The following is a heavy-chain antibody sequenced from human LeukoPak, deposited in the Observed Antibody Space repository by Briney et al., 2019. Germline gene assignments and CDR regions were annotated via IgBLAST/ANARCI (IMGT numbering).Heavy chain of an antibody. CDR3: AKPGLALRYYFDY. J-gene: IGHJ4*02. CDR1: GFTFSSYA. D-gene: IGHD3/OR15-3a*01. V-gene: IGHV3-23*01. Sequence: GESLRLSCAASGFTFSSYAMSWVRQAPGKGLEWVSAISGSGGSTYYADSVKGRFTISRDNSKNTLYLQMNSLRAEDTAVYYCAKPGLALRYYFDYWGQGTLVTVSS. CDR2: ISGSGGST.